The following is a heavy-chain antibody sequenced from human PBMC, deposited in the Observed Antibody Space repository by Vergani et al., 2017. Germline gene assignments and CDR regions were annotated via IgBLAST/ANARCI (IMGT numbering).Heavy chain of an antibody. D-gene: IGHD6-13*01. CDR3: ARVRYSSSWYTVDY. J-gene: IGHJ4*02. Sequence: QVQLQESGPGLVKPSETLSLTCTVSGGSISSYYWSWIRQPPGKGLEWIGYIYYSGSTNYNPSLKRRVTISVDTSKNQFSLKLSSVTAADTAVYYCARVRYSSSWYTVDYWGQGTLVTVSS. V-gene: IGHV4-59*01. CDR2: IYYSGST. CDR1: GGSISSYY.